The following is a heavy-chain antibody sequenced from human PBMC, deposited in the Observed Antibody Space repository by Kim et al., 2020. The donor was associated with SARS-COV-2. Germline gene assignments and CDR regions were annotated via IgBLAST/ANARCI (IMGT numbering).Heavy chain of an antibody. D-gene: IGHD6-19*01. CDR3: ARDLFGSGWYVLDY. J-gene: IGHJ4*02. Sequence: ADSVRGRFTISKDKSKNTLYLQMNRRRAGNTAVYYCARDLFGSGWYVLDYWGQGILVTVSS. V-gene: IGHV3-33*01.